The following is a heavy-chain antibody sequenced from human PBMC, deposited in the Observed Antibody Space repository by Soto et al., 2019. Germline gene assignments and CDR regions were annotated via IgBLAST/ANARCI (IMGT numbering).Heavy chain of an antibody. Sequence: GGSLRLSCGAAGFSFRNYGMNWDPQAPGKGMEWVGIKWHDGNNKYYADSGRGRFIITRDNPKHRLYLQMNSLRAEDTALYYCASDLVGASDSYGLDVWGQGTPVTVSS. CDR1: GFSFRNYG. D-gene: IGHD1-26*01. CDR2: KWHDGNNK. V-gene: IGHV3-33*01. J-gene: IGHJ6*02. CDR3: ASDLVGASDSYGLDV.